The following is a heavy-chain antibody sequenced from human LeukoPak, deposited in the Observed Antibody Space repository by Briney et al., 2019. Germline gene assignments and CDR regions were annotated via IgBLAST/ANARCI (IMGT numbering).Heavy chain of an antibody. J-gene: IGHJ4*02. CDR1: GFTFSSYS. CDR3: ARGGATTIWCYFDY. V-gene: IGHV3-21*01. D-gene: IGHD1-26*01. Sequence: TGGSLRLSCAASGFTFSSYSMNWVRQAPEKGLEWVSSISSSSSYIYYADSVKGRFTISRDNAKNSLYLQMNSLRAEDTAVYYCARGGATTIWCYFDYWGQGTLVTVSS. CDR2: ISSSSSYI.